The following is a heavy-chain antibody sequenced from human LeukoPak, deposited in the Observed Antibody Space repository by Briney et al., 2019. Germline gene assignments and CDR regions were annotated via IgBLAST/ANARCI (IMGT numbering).Heavy chain of an antibody. V-gene: IGHV4-61*01. CDR3: ARSDSSGYQNLDAFDI. Sequence: SETLSLTCTVSGGSVSGGSYYWSWIRQPPGKGLEWIGYIYYSGSTNYNPSLKSRVTISVDTSKNQFSLKLSSVTAADTAVYYCARSDSSGYQNLDAFDIWGQGTMVTVSS. CDR2: IYYSGST. J-gene: IGHJ3*02. D-gene: IGHD3-22*01. CDR1: GGSVSGGSYY.